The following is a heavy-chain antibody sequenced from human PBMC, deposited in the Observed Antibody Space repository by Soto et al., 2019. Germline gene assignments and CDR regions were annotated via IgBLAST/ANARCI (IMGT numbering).Heavy chain of an antibody. V-gene: IGHV1-18*04. J-gene: IGHJ6*02. CDR1: AATLWSCC. Sequence: GAPGKVSCETSAATLWSCCISWLCHAPGQGPERMGWITAYNGNTNYAQKLQGRVTMTTDTSTSTAHMELRSLRFDDTAVYCRAREGWAMAVWVQGTTVTVSS. CDR3: AREGWAMAV. CDR2: ITAYNGNT. D-gene: IGHD6-19*01.